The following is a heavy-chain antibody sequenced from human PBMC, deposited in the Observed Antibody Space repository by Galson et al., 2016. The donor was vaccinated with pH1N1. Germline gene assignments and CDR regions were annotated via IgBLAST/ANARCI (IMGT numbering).Heavy chain of an antibody. CDR1: GVSISGYY. Sequence: SETLSLTCSVSGVSISGYYWGWIRQSPGKGLDYVGYIYYNGHTNYSPSLKSRVTMSLDMSKNQFSLKLTSVTAADTAVYFCARSGSRYGSGAFDMWGQGTTVTVSS. CDR2: IYYNGHT. D-gene: IGHD5-18*01. V-gene: IGHV4-59*01. J-gene: IGHJ3*02. CDR3: ARSGSRYGSGAFDM.